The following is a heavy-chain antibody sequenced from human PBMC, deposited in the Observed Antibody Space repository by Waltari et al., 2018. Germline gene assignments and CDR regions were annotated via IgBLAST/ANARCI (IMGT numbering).Heavy chain of an antibody. CDR1: GNTFTIYY. V-gene: IGHV1-46*01. CDR3: ASYSSGWYP. Sequence: QVQLVQSGAEVKKPGASVKVSCKASGNTFTIYYVQVVRQAPGQGLYWMGLMNPRVGTTTYAQQFQVIVTMTGDTATSRVYMELSSLRSEDTAVNYCASYSSGWYPWGQGTLVTVSS. D-gene: IGHD6-19*01. J-gene: IGHJ5*02. CDR2: MNPRVGTT.